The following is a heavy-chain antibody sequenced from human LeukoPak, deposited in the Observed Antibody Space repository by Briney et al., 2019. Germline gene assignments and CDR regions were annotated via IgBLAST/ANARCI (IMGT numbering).Heavy chain of an antibody. CDR2: IYSGGST. CDR1: GFIVSSNY. J-gene: IGHJ4*02. CDR3: ARVDDSSGYYFLGPFDY. V-gene: IGHV3-66*01. Sequence: GGSLRLSCAASGFIVSSNYMSWVRQAPGKGLEWVSVIYSGGSTYYADSVKGRFTISRDNSKNTLYLQMNSLRAEDTAVYYCARVDDSSGYYFLGPFDYWGQGTLVTVSS. D-gene: IGHD3-22*01.